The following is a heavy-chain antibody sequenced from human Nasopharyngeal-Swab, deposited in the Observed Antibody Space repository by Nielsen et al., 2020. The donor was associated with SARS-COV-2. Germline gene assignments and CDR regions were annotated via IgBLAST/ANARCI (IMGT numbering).Heavy chain of an antibody. J-gene: IGHJ6*02. D-gene: IGHD3-10*01. Sequence: GGSLRLSCAASGFTFSSYSMSWIRQAPGKGLEWVSYISSSSSYTNYADSVKGRFTISRDNAKNSLYLQMNSLRAEDTAVYYCARGVMVQGVNGYYYGMDVWGQGTTVTVSS. V-gene: IGHV3-21*05. CDR2: ISSSSSYT. CDR3: ARGVMVQGVNGYYYGMDV. CDR1: GFTFSSYS.